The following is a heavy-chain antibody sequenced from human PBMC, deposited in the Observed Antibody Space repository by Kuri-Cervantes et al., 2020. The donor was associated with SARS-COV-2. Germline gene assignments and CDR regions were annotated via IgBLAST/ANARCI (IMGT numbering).Heavy chain of an antibody. CDR2: ISSSGSTI. Sequence: GESLKISCAASGFTFSSYSMNWVRQAPGKGLEWVSYISSSGSTIYYADSVKGRFTISSDNAKNSLYLQMNSLRTEDTAFYYCAKDVAYYDSSGCADCWGQGTLVTVSS. V-gene: IGHV3-48*04. J-gene: IGHJ4*02. D-gene: IGHD3-22*01. CDR1: GFTFSSYS. CDR3: AKDVAYYDSSGCADC.